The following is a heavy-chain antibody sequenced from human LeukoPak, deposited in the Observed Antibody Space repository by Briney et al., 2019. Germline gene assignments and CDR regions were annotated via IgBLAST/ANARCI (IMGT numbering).Heavy chain of an antibody. J-gene: IGHJ6*03. CDR3: AKGLAVAGNKYYYYYYMDV. D-gene: IGHD6-19*01. CDR1: GFTFSSYA. Sequence: GGSLTLSCAASGFTFSSYAIHWVRQAPGKGLEWVAVIWNDGTDKYYVDSVKGRFTISRDNSKNTLYLQMNSLRAEDTAVYYCAKGLAVAGNKYYYYYYMDVWGKGTTVTVSS. CDR2: IWNDGTDK. V-gene: IGHV3-33*06.